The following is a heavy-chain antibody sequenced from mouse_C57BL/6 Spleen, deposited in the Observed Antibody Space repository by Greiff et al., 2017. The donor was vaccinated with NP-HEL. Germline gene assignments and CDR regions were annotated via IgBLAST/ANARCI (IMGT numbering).Heavy chain of an antibody. CDR1: GYTFTSYG. Sequence: QVHVKQSGAELARPGASVKLSCKASGYTFTSYGISWVKQRTGQGLEWIGEIYPRSGNTYYNEKFKGKATLTADKSSSKAYMELRSLTSEDSAVYFCARGDYYGSSPWFAYWGQGTLVTVSA. J-gene: IGHJ3*01. CDR3: ARGDYYGSSPWFAY. CDR2: IYPRSGNT. V-gene: IGHV1-81*01. D-gene: IGHD1-1*01.